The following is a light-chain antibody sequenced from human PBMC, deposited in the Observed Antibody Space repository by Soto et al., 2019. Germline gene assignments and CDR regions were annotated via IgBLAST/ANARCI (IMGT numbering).Light chain of an antibody. CDR1: QSISTW. CDR2: DAS. J-gene: IGKJ2*01. Sequence: DIQMTQSPSTLSASVGDRVTITCRASQSISTWLAWYQQKPGQAPKLLIYDASSLTTGVPSRFGGSGSGTDFTLTISRVQPEDFATYYCQQYDSYSTFGQGTKMEIK. CDR3: QQYDSYST. V-gene: IGKV1-5*01.